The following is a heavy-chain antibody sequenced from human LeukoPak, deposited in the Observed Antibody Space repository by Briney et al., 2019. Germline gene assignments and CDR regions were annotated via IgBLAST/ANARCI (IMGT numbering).Heavy chain of an antibody. CDR1: GYTFTAYY. J-gene: IGHJ4*02. CDR3: AREGFCTGSKCPAEY. V-gene: IGHV1-2*02. CDR2: INPNTGGT. Sequence: ASVKVSCKASGYTFTAYYMYWVRQAPGQGLEWMGWINPNTGGTNSAQKFQGRVTMTRDTSISTAYMELKRLSSDDTAVYFCAREGFCTGSKCPAEYWGQGALVTVSS. D-gene: IGHD2-8*02.